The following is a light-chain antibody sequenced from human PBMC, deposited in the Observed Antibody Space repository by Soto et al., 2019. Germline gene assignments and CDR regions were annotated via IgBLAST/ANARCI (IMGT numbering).Light chain of an antibody. CDR1: QRISND. CDR2: DAS. V-gene: IGKV3-15*01. CDR3: QQYNNGPPRT. J-gene: IGKJ1*01. Sequence: DIVLPQSTATLSVSAGERVILSCMASQRISNDLAWYQQKAGQAPRLLIYDASTRATGIPARFSGSGSGTEFTLTISSRQSEDFAVYFCQQYNNGPPRTCGQGTKV.